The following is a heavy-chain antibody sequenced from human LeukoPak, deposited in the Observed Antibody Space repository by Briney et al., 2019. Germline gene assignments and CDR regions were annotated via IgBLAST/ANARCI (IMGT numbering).Heavy chain of an antibody. Sequence: PGGSLRLSCAASGFTFSSYAMSWVRQAPRKRLELVSAISGSGGSTYYADSVKGRFTISRDNSKNTLYLQMNSLRAEDTAVYYCAKYGSGWYGIDYWGQGTLVTVSS. CDR2: ISGSGGST. V-gene: IGHV3-23*01. J-gene: IGHJ4*02. CDR3: AKYGSGWYGIDY. CDR1: GFTFSSYA. D-gene: IGHD6-19*01.